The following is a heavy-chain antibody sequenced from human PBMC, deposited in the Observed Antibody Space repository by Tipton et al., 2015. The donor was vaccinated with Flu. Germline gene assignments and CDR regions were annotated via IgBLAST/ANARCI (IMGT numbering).Heavy chain of an antibody. Sequence: AASGFTFVDYYMNWIRQAPGKGLEWLSYISGSGSTIYYADSVKGRFTISRDNAKNSVYLQMNSLRAEDTAVYYCARGGGYKGYDPYFDYWGQGTLVTVSS. V-gene: IGHV3-11*01. D-gene: IGHD5-12*01. CDR2: ISGSGSTI. CDR1: GFTFVDYY. J-gene: IGHJ4*02. CDR3: ARGGGYKGYDPYFDY.